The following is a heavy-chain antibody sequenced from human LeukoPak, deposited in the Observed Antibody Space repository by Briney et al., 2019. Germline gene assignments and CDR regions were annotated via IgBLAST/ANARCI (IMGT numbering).Heavy chain of an antibody. J-gene: IGHJ3*01. Sequence: GGSLRLSCAASGFTFSTYGMHWVRQAPGKGLEWVAVIWFDGSNKYYVDSVKGRFSISRDNSKNTLYLQMNSLRAGDTAVYYCARDRGSGDSFDLWGQGTVVTVSS. CDR3: ARDRGSGDSFDL. D-gene: IGHD6-19*01. V-gene: IGHV3-33*01. CDR2: IWFDGSNK. CDR1: GFTFSTYG.